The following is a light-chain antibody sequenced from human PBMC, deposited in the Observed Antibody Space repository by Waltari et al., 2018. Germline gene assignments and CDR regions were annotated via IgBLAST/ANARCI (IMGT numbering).Light chain of an antibody. CDR3: QVWDNDSGLVL. Sequence: SYVVTQPPSLSVAPGETAKVTCGGFKIGDKSVHWYQQKPGQATVLVTYYDTDRPSGIPGRFSVSNSGNTATLTISGVEAGDEADYYCQVWDNDSGLVLFGGGTKVTVL. CDR2: YDT. V-gene: IGLV3-21*04. CDR1: KIGDKS. J-gene: IGLJ2*01.